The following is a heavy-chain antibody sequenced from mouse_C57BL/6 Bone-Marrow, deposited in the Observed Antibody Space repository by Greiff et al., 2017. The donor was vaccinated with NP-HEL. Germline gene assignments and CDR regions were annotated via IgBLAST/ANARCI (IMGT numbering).Heavy chain of an antibody. D-gene: IGHD2-2*01. CDR3: ARSHYGLYYFDY. V-gene: IGHV1-81*01. Sequence: VQLQQSGAELARPGASVKLSCKASGYTFTSYGISWVKQRPGQGLEWIGEIYPRSGNTYYNEKFKGKATLTADKSSSTAYMELRSLTSEDSAVYFCARSHYGLYYFDYWGQGTTLTVSS. J-gene: IGHJ2*01. CDR2: IYPRSGNT. CDR1: GYTFTSYG.